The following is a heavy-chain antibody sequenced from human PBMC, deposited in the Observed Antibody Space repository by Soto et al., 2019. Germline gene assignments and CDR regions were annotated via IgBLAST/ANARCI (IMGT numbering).Heavy chain of an antibody. Sequence: QVQLVESGGGVVQPGRSLRLSCAASGFTFSSYGMHWVRQAPGKGLEWVAVISYDGSNKYYADSVKGRFTISRDNSKNTLYLQMNSLRAEDTAVYYCAKDQDSSGYLTGWFDPWGQGTLVTVSS. V-gene: IGHV3-30*18. CDR3: AKDQDSSGYLTGWFDP. J-gene: IGHJ5*02. D-gene: IGHD3-22*01. CDR1: GFTFSSYG. CDR2: ISYDGSNK.